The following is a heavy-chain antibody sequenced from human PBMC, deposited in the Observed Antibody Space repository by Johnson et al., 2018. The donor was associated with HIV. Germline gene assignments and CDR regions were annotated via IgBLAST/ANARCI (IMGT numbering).Heavy chain of an antibody. CDR1: GFTFDDYA. J-gene: IGHJ3*02. CDR2: ISWNSDNI. V-gene: IGHV3-9*01. D-gene: IGHD6-19*01. Sequence: VESGGGLVQPGRSLRLSCAPSGFTFDDYAMHWVRQAPGKGLEWVSGISWNSDNIAYADSVRGRFTIARDHAKNSLHLQMHSLRAEDTAFYYWAKARVGYCSDVDALVIWGQGTMVTVSS. CDR3: AKARVGYCSDVDALVI.